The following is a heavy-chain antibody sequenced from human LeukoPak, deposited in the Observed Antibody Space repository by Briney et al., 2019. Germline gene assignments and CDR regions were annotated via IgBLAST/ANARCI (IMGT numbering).Heavy chain of an antibody. J-gene: IGHJ4*02. Sequence: SETLSLTCAVYGGSFSGYYWSWIRQPPGKGLEWIGEINHSGSTNYNPSLKSRVTISVDTSKNQFSLKLSSVTAADTAVYYCATQWSGDPPGNWGQGTLVTVSS. V-gene: IGHV4-34*01. CDR3: ATQWSGDPPGN. CDR2: INHSGST. CDR1: GGSFSGYY. D-gene: IGHD4-17*01.